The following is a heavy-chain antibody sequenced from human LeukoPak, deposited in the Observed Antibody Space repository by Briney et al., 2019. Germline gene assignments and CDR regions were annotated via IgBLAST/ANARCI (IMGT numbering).Heavy chain of an antibody. Sequence: GGSLRLSCSASGFTFSDYYMTWIRQAPGKGLEWISNISPTSSYTNHAAAVKGRFIISRDNDKNSLSLQMNSLSAEDTAVYYCARGSFSGTAPFDYWGQGTLVTVSS. CDR3: ARGSFSGTAPFDY. D-gene: IGHD1-1*01. CDR1: GFTFSDYY. V-gene: IGHV3-11*06. J-gene: IGHJ4*02. CDR2: ISPTSSYT.